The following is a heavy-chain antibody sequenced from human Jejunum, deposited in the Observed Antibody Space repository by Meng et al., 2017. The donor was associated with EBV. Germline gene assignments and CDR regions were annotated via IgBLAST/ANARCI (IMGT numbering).Heavy chain of an antibody. D-gene: IGHD3-22*01. CDR1: GGSVSTASYY. CDR2: IYYSGNT. J-gene: IGHJ4*02. V-gene: IGHV4-61*01. CDR3: ARVVDYYERSGYPDF. Sequence: QVQLQESGPGLVKPSETLSLTCTVSGGSVSTASYYWSWIRQSPGKGLEWIGYIYYSGNTNYNPSLKSRATITVDTSKNQFSLKLSSVTAADTAVYYCARVVDYYERSGYPDFWGQGTLVTGSS.